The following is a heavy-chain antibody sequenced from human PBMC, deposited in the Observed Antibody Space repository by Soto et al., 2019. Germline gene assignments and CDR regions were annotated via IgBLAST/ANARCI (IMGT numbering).Heavy chain of an antibody. D-gene: IGHD3-16*01. CDR2: IYYSGST. CDR1: GGSISSYY. V-gene: IGHV4-59*01. J-gene: IGHJ6*02. CDR3: AGALRGDGYYGMEV. Sequence: AETLARTCTVAGGSISSYYWSCIGQPPGKVLELIGYIYYSGSTNYNPSLKSRVTISVDTSKKQFSLKLSSVTAADTAVYYCAGALRGDGYYGMEVWAQWTTVTVSS.